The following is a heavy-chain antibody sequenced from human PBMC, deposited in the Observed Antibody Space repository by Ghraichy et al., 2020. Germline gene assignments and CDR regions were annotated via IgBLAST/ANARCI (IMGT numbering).Heavy chain of an antibody. CDR2: IYYSGST. Sequence: SETLPLTCTVSGGSISSGGYYWSWIRQHPGKGLEWIGYIYYSGSTYYNPSLKSRVTISVDTSKNQFSLKLSSVTAADTAVYYCARDRRRRTSHAGYYYYGMDVWGQGTTVTVSS. D-gene: IGHD2-2*01. J-gene: IGHJ6*02. V-gene: IGHV4-31*03. CDR3: ARDRRRRTSHAGYYYYGMDV. CDR1: GGSISSGGYY.